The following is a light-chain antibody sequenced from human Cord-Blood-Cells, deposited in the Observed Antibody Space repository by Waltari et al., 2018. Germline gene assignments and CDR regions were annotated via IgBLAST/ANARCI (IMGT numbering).Light chain of an antibody. CDR2: KVS. V-gene: IGKV2-30*01. CDR1: QRLVYSDGNPY. Sequence: VVMTQHPLSLPVTLGQLAPISCRSSQRLVYSDGNPYLNWFQQSPGPSPRHLSCKVSNRDSGVPDRISGSGSDADFALKISRVEADDVVVYYCMQGTLSPPYTFSQGTKLEIK. J-gene: IGKJ2*01. CDR3: MQGTLSPPYT.